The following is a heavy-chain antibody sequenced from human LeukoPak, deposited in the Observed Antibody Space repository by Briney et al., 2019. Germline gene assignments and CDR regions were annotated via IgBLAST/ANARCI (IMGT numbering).Heavy chain of an antibody. Sequence: SETLSLTCAVYGGSFSGYYWSWIRQPPVKGLEWIGEINHSGSTNYNPSLKSRVTISVDTSKNQFSLKLSSVTAADTAVYYCARLSITIFGVVIDDHWGQGTLVTVSS. CDR1: GGSFSGYY. J-gene: IGHJ4*02. V-gene: IGHV4-34*01. D-gene: IGHD3-3*01. CDR3: ARLSITIFGVVIDDH. CDR2: INHSGST.